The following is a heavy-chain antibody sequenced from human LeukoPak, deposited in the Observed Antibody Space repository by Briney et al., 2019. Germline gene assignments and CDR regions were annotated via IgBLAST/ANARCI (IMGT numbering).Heavy chain of an antibody. D-gene: IGHD6-13*01. CDR3: AREGGSCTSNSCSDYFDY. CDR2: ISGGGGST. J-gene: IGHJ4*02. V-gene: IGHV3-23*01. Sequence: PGGSLRLSCAGSGFTFARHALTWVRQAPGMGLEWVSTISGGGGSTHYADSVKGQFTISRDNSKDTVFLQMNNLRAEDTAIYYCAREGGSCTSNSCSDYFDYWGQGTLVTVSP. CDR1: GFTFARHA.